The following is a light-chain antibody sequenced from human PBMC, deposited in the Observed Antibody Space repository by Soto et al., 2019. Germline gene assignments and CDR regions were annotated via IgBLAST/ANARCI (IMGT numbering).Light chain of an antibody. CDR2: GAS. Sequence: ENVMTQSPGTLSLSPGERATLSCRASQSISSKYLVWYQQKPGQAPRVLIYGASIRATGIPERFSGGGSGTDFTLTITRLEPEDFAVYYCQQYGSSLFTFGPGTKVDIK. J-gene: IGKJ3*01. CDR3: QQYGSSLFT. CDR1: QSISSKY. V-gene: IGKV3-20*01.